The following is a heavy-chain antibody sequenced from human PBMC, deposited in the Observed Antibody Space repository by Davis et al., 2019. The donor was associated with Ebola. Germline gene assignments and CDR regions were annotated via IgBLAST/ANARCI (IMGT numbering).Heavy chain of an antibody. Sequence: ASVKVSCKASAYTLTNYGISWVRQAPGQGLEWMGWISANNGNINYGQNFQGRVTLTTDTSTNTAYMELRSLRSDDTAVYFCARWGTYSCYYAMDVWGQGTTVAVSS. CDR1: AYTLTNYG. D-gene: IGHD3-16*01. V-gene: IGHV1-18*01. CDR2: ISANNGNI. J-gene: IGHJ6*02. CDR3: ARWGTYSCYYAMDV.